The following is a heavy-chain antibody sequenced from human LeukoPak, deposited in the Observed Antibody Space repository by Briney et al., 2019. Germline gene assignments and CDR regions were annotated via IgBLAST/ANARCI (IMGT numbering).Heavy chain of an antibody. J-gene: IGHJ4*02. V-gene: IGHV4-34*01. CDR2: INHSGST. D-gene: IGHD3-22*01. CDR1: GGSFSGHY. Sequence: PSETLSLTCAVYGGSFSGHYWSWIRRPPGKGLEWIGEINHSGSTNYNPSLKSRVTISVDTSKNQFSLKLSSVTAADTAVYYCARGQDYYDSNYFDYWGQGTLVTVSS. CDR3: ARGQDYYDSNYFDY.